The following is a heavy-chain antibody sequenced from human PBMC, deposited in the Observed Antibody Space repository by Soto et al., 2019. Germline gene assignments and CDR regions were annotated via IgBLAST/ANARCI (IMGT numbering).Heavy chain of an antibody. CDR3: AKVFYYYDSSGYYYFYX. CDR1: GFTFSSYA. Sequence: GGSLRLSFAASGFTFSSYAVSWVRQAPGKGPEWISSISCSGSTIYYADSVKVRFTISRDNYKNTLYLQMSSLRAEDTAVYYCAKVFYYYDSSGYYYFYXWGQGTLVPVSX. CDR2: ISCSGSTI. J-gene: IGHJ4*02. D-gene: IGHD3-22*01. V-gene: IGHV3-23*01.